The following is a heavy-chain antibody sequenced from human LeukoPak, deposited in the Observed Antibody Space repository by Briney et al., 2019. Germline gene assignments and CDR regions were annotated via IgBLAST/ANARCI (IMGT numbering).Heavy chain of an antibody. CDR1: GYTFTNYG. Sequence: ASVKVSCKASGYTFTNYGINWVRQAPGQGLEWMGGIIPIFGTANYAQKFQGRVTITTDESTSTAYMELSSLRSEDTAVYYCARFRDDYDFWSGYYKGRYFDYWGQGTLVTVSS. CDR2: IIPIFGTA. CDR3: ARFRDDYDFWSGYYKGRYFDY. J-gene: IGHJ4*02. V-gene: IGHV1-69*05. D-gene: IGHD3-3*01.